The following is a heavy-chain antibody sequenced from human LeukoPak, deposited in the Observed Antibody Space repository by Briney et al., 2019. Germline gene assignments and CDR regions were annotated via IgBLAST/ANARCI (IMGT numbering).Heavy chain of an antibody. CDR2: IYYSGST. CDR3: ARDRDSSGWYGPYYYYYMDV. J-gene: IGHJ6*03. CDR1: GGSISSSSYY. V-gene: IGHV4-39*07. Sequence: SETLSLTCTVSGGSISSSSYYWGWIRQPPGKGLEWIGSIYYSGSTYYNPSLKSRVTISVDTSKNQFSLRLSSVTAADTAVYYCARDRDSSGWYGPYYYYYMDVWGKGTTVTISS. D-gene: IGHD6-19*01.